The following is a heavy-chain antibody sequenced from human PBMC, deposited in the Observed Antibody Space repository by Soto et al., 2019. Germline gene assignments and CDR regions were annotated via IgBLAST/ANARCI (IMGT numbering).Heavy chain of an antibody. D-gene: IGHD3-22*01. CDR2: IWYDGSNK. CDR1: GFTFSSYG. V-gene: IGHV3-33*01. CDR3: ARGTHYYYDSSVYCDY. J-gene: IGHJ4*02. Sequence: QVQLVESGGGVVQPGRSLRLSCAASGFTFSSYGMHWVRQAPGKGLEWVAVIWYDGSNKYYADSVKGRFTISRDNSKNTLYLQMNSLRAEDTAVYYCARGTHYYYDSSVYCDYWGQGTLVTVSS.